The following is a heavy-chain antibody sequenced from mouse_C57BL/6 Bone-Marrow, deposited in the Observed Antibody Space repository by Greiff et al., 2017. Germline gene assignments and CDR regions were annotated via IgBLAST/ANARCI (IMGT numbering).Heavy chain of an antibody. V-gene: IGHV1-18*01. CDR3: ARAQDDYGYYYAMDY. CDR1: GYTFTDYN. D-gene: IGHD1-1*01. Sequence: VQLQQSGPELVKPGASVKIPCKASGYTFTDYNMDWVKQSHGKSLEWIGDINPNNGGTIYNQKFKGKATLTVDKSSSTAYMELRSLTSEDTAVYYCARAQDDYGYYYAMDYWGQGTSVTVSA. J-gene: IGHJ4*01. CDR2: INPNNGGT.